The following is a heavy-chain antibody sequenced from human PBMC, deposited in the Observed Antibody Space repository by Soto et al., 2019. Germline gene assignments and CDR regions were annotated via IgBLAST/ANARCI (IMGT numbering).Heavy chain of an antibody. V-gene: IGHV3-33*05. J-gene: IGHJ1*01. CDR1: GFTFRSYV. CDR2: TSYDGSNK. D-gene: IGHD3-16*01. CDR3: ARWGTTGGLAV. Sequence: QVQLVESGGGVVQPGTSLRLSCVGSGFTFRSYVIHWVRQAPGKGLEGVALTSYDGSNKDYGDSVKGRFTMSRDNSRNTGDLQKDSLIRYDTALYYCARWGTTGGLAVWGQGTLVSVSS.